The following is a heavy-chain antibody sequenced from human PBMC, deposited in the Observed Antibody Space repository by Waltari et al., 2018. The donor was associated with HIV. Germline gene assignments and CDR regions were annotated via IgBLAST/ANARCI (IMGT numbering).Heavy chain of an antibody. J-gene: IGHJ5*02. CDR3: ARECAVYKYYRYCSDDDCYSRWFDP. D-gene: IGHD2-15*01. CDR2: MSTMGNS. CDR1: GASFTHGNYF. V-gene: IGHV4-61*02. Sequence: QVQLQESGPRLVQSSETLSPTFNVSGASFTHGNYFWPWIRQPAGKGPELICRMSTMGNSKSNPSLKSRVTISLDKSNNQFSLKLTSVTAADTAVYYCARECAVYKYYRYCSDDDCYSRWFDPWGQGTRVTVSS.